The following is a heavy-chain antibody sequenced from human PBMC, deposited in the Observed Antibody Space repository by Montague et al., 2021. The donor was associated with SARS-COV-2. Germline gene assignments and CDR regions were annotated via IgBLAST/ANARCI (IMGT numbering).Heavy chain of an antibody. V-gene: IGHV3-30-3*01. CDR1: GFTFSSYA. J-gene: IGHJ6*02. D-gene: IGHD3-22*01. Sequence: SLRLSCAASGFTFSSYAMHWVRQAPGKGLEWVSVISYDGSNTYYADSVKGRFTISRDNSKNTLYLQMNSLRAEDTAVYYCARVIVVGDYGMDVWGQGTTVTVSS. CDR2: ISYDGSNT. CDR3: ARVIVVGDYGMDV.